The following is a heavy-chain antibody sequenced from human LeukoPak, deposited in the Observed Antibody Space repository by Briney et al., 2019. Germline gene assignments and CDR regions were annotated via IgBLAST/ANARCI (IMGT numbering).Heavy chain of an antibody. V-gene: IGHV3-30-3*01. CDR1: GFTFSSYA. D-gene: IGHD6-13*01. CDR3: ASRYSSWYYLDY. Sequence: PGGSLRLSCAASGFTFSSYAMHWVRQAPGKGLEWVAVISYDGSNKYYADSVKGRFTISRDNSKNTLYLQMNSLRAEDTAVYYCASRYSSWYYLDYWGQGTLVTVSS. J-gene: IGHJ4*02. CDR2: ISYDGSNK.